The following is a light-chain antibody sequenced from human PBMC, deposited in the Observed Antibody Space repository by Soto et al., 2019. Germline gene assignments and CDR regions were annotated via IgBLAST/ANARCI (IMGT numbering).Light chain of an antibody. J-gene: IGKJ1*01. CDR3: QQYNNWPGT. Sequence: EIVMTQSPATLSVSPGEGATLSCRASQSVGSNLAWYQQKPGQAPRLLIYGASTRATDIPASFSGSGSGTEFTLTFSSLQSEDFVVYYCQQYNNWPGTFGQGTQVESK. CDR1: QSVGSN. V-gene: IGKV3-15*01. CDR2: GAS.